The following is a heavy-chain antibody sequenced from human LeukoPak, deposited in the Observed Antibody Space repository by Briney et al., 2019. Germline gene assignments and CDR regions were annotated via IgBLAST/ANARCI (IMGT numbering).Heavy chain of an antibody. Sequence: GASVKVSCKASGYTFTGYYMHWVRQAPGQGLEWMGWMNPNSGNTGYAQKFQGRVTMTRNTSISTAYMELSSLRSEDTAVYYCARRGILTGYYIGYWGQGTLVTVSS. D-gene: IGHD3-9*01. CDR2: MNPNSGNT. CDR1: GYTFTGYY. V-gene: IGHV1-8*02. CDR3: ARRGILTGYYIGY. J-gene: IGHJ4*02.